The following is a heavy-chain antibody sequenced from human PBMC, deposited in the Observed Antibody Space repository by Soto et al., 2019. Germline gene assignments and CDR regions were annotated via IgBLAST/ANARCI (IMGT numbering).Heavy chain of an antibody. D-gene: IGHD3-16*01. J-gene: IGHJ4*02. CDR3: VRSPKIGVRGDF. V-gene: IGHV3-21*01. CDR1: GFSFSAYN. CDR2: IKVGSSRI. Sequence: GGSLRLSCIGSGFSFSAYNMNWVRQAPGKGLEWVSSIKVGSSRIYQPDSMKGRFTISRDDARNSVYLQINSLRAEDTALYFCVRSPKIGVRGDFWGRGTQVTVSS.